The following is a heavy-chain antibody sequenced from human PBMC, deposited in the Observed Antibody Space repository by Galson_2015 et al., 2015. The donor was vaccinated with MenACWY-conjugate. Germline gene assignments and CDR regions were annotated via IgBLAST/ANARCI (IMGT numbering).Heavy chain of an antibody. Sequence: SLRLSCAASGFTFSTYAMRWVRQAPGKGLEWVSSITDSGGSTYYADSVKGRFSIPRDNSKNTLYLQMDSLRAEDTAVYYCARRTYSMDVWGQGTTVTVSS. J-gene: IGHJ6*02. CDR3: ARRTYSMDV. V-gene: IGHV3-23*01. CDR2: ITDSGGST. D-gene: IGHD2-21*01. CDR1: GFTFSTYA.